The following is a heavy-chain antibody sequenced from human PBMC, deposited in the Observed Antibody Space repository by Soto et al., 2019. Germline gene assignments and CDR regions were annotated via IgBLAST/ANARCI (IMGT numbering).Heavy chain of an antibody. D-gene: IGHD2-21*02. CDR1: GGTFSSYA. CDR2: IIPIFGTA. V-gene: IGHV1-69*13. Sequence: SVKVSCEASGGTFSSYAMSWVRQAPGQGLEWMGGIIPIFGTANYAQKFQGRVTITADESTSTAYMELSSLRSEDTAVYYCASPQAYCGGDCGFDYWGQGTLVTVSS. J-gene: IGHJ4*02. CDR3: ASPQAYCGGDCGFDY.